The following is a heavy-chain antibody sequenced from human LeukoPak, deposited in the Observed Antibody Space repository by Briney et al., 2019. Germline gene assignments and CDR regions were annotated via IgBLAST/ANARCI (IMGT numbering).Heavy chain of an antibody. CDR2: ISGSGTSK. CDR3: AKEMGQQLVLPDAFDI. Sequence: PGGSLRLSCAASGFTFRRFAMSWVRQAPGKGLEWVSAISGSGTSKYYADSVKGRFTVSRDNSENTLYLQMNSLRADDTAVYYCAKEMGQQLVLPDAFDIWGQGTMVTVSS. CDR1: GFTFRRFA. J-gene: IGHJ3*02. V-gene: IGHV3-23*01. D-gene: IGHD6-6*01.